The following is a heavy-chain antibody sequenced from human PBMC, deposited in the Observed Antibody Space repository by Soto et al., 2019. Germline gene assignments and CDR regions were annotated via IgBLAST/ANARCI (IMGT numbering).Heavy chain of an antibody. V-gene: IGHV4-30-2*01. CDR1: GGSISSGGYS. J-gene: IGHJ6*02. D-gene: IGHD4-17*01. Sequence: SETLSLTCAVSGGSISSGGYSWSWIRQPPGKGLELIGYIYHSASTYYNPSLKSRVTISVDTSKNQFSLKLSSVTAADTAVYYCARASYGDYGYYYYGMDVWGQGTTVTVSS. CDR3: ARASYGDYGYYYYGMDV. CDR2: IYHSAST.